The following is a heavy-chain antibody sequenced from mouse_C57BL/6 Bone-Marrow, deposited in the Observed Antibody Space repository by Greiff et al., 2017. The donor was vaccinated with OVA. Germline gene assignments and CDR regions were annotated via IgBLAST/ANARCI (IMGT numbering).Heavy chain of an antibody. V-gene: IGHV10-1*01. CDR2: IRSKSNNYAT. CDR1: GFSFNTYA. D-gene: IGHD2-5*01. CDR3: VRHSNTHAMDY. J-gene: IGHJ4*01. Sequence: EVMLVESGGGLVQPKGSLKLSCAASGFSFNTYAMNWVRQAPGKGLEWVARIRSKSNNYATYYADSVKDRFTISRDDSESMLYLQMNNMKTEDTAMYYCVRHSNTHAMDYWGQGTTVTVSS.